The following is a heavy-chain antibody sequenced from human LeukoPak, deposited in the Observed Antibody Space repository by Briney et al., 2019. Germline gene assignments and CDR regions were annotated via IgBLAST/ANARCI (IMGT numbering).Heavy chain of an antibody. Sequence: GGSLRLSCAASGFTFSSYGMSWVRQAPGKGLERVSGISGSGGSTYYADSVKGRFSISRDNSKNTLYLQMNSLRAEDTAVYYCAKAIVVVPAAYDYWGQGTLVTVSS. D-gene: IGHD2-2*01. CDR2: ISGSGGST. J-gene: IGHJ4*02. CDR1: GFTFSSYG. CDR3: AKAIVVVPAAYDY. V-gene: IGHV3-23*01.